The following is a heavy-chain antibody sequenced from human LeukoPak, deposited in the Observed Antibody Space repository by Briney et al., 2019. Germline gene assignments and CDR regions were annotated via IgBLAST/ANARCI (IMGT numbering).Heavy chain of an antibody. J-gene: IGHJ4*02. Sequence: SETLSLTCAAYGGSFSGYYWSWIRQPPGKGLEWIGEINHSGSTNYNPSLKSRVTISVDTSKNQFSLKLSSVTAADTAVYYCARGHSSGYYLDYWGQGTLVTVSS. CDR1: GGSFSGYY. CDR2: INHSGST. V-gene: IGHV4-34*01. CDR3: ARGHSSGYYLDY. D-gene: IGHD3-22*01.